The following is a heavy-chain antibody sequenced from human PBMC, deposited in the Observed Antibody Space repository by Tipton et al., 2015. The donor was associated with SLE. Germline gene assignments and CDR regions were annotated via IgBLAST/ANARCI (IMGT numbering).Heavy chain of an antibody. D-gene: IGHD1-26*01. CDR1: GASIRSTTFY. J-gene: IGHJ5*02. CDR3: ARQHSGGATDT. V-gene: IGHV4-39*07. CDR2: ISDSGST. Sequence: TLSLTCTVSGASIRSTTFYWGWIRQPPGKGLEWIGSISDSGSTYYNPSLKSRVTISVDTSKNHFSLNLSSLTAADTAVYYCARQHSGGATDTWGQGTLVTVSS.